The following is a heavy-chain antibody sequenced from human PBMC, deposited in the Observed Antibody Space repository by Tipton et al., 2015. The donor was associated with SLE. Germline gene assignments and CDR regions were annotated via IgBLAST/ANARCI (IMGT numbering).Heavy chain of an antibody. J-gene: IGHJ4*02. Sequence: QLVQSGGVVVQPGGSLRLSCEVSGLTVSSNSMSWVRQTPGKGLEWVSVIYRGGQTAYADSVKGRFTISRDNSKNTVYLQIKSLRIDDTGVYFCARADDYTSFDFCGQGTQVSVSS. CDR2: IYRGGQT. D-gene: IGHD5-24*01. CDR3: ARADDYTSFDF. CDR1: GLTVSSNS. V-gene: IGHV3-66*02.